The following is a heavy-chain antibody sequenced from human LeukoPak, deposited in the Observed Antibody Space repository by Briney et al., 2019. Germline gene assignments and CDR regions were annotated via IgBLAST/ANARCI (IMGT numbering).Heavy chain of an antibody. D-gene: IGHD6-13*01. CDR2: VDPEDGET. CDR1: GYTFTDYY. Sequence: GASVKVSCKASGYTFTDYYMHWVQQAPGKGLEWMGRVDPEDGETIYAEKFQGRVTITADTSTDTAYMELGSLRSEDTAVYYCATISSWFDYWGQGTLVTVSS. J-gene: IGHJ4*02. V-gene: IGHV1-69-2*01. CDR3: ATISSWFDY.